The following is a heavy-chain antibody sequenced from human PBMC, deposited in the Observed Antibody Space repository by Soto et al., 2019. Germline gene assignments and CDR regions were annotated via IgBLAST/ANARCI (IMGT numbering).Heavy chain of an antibody. D-gene: IGHD5-12*01. CDR1: GYSFSDYW. CDR2: MYPGDSDT. V-gene: IGHV5-51*01. Sequence: GESLKISCEASGYSFSDYWIGWVRQMPGKGLEWMGIMYPGDSDTRYSPSFQGQVTISADKSISTAYLQWSSLKASDTAMYYCDRAPHGRNGYNRFDYWGQGTLVTVYS. J-gene: IGHJ4*02. CDR3: DRAPHGRNGYNRFDY.